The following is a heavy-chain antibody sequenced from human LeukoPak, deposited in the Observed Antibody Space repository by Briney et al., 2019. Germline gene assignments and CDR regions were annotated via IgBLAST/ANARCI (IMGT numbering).Heavy chain of an antibody. CDR2: IYASGGT. CDR3: ARSVGYCSSASCYVNWFDP. CDR1: GGSISSYY. D-gene: IGHD2-2*01. V-gene: IGHV4-4*07. Sequence: SETLSLTCTVSGGSISSYYWSWIRQPAGKGLEWIGRIYASGGTNYNPSLKSRLTISVDKAKNQFSLRLSSVTAADTAVYYCARSVGYCSSASCYVNWFDPWGQGTLVTVSS. J-gene: IGHJ5*02.